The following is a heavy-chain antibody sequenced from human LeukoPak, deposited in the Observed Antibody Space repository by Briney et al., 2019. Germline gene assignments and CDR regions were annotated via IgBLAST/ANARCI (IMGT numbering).Heavy chain of an antibody. CDR2: ISSSSSYI. V-gene: IGHV3-21*01. CDR3: ARAVGEWSYYYGSGVFDY. CDR1: GFTFSSYS. J-gene: IGHJ4*02. D-gene: IGHD3-10*01. Sequence: GGSLRLSCAASGFTFSSYSMNWVRQAPGKGLEWVSSISSSSSYIYYADSVKGRFTISRDNAKNSLYLQMNSLRAEDTAVYYCARAVGEWSYYYGSGVFDYWGQGTLVTVSS.